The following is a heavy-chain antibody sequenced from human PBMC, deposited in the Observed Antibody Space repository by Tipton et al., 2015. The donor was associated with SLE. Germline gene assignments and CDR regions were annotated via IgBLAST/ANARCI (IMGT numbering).Heavy chain of an antibody. CDR1: GFTFSSYA. CDR3: ARDVVYNNLLPDY. V-gene: IGHV3-30*04. Sequence: SLRLSCAASGFTFSSYAMHWVRQAPGKGLEWVAVISYDGSNKYYADSVKGRFTISRDNSKNTLYLQMNSLRAEDTAVYYCARDVVYNNLLPDYWGQGTLVTVSS. CDR2: ISYDGSNK. J-gene: IGHJ4*02. D-gene: IGHD4-11*01.